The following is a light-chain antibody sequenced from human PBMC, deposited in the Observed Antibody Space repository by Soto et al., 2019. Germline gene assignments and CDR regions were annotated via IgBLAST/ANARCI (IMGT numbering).Light chain of an antibody. CDR1: SSNIGSNT. CDR2: SNN. CDR3: AAWDDSLNAVV. V-gene: IGLV1-44*01. Sequence: QSVLTQPPSESGTPGQTVTISCSGGSSNIGSNTVNWYQQLPGTAPNLLIYSNNQRPSGVPDRFSGSKSGTSASLAISGLQSEDEADYYCAAWDDSLNAVVFGGGTKLTVL. J-gene: IGLJ2*01.